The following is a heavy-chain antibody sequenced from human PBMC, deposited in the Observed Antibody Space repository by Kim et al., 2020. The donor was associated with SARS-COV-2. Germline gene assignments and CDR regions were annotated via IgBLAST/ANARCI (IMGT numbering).Heavy chain of an antibody. V-gene: IGHV4-31*02. Sequence: SRVTISVDTSKNQFSLKLSSVTAADTAVYYCARDRGEDDYGDQKWGQFDYWGQGTLVTVSS. D-gene: IGHD4-17*01. CDR3: ARDRGEDDYGDQKWGQFDY. J-gene: IGHJ4*02.